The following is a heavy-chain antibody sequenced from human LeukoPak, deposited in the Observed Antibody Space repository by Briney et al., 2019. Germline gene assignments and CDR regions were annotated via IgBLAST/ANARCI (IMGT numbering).Heavy chain of an antibody. CDR3: ARGQWDRFVVVPAAKGARLDY. CDR2: INHSGST. CDR1: GGSFSGYY. V-gene: IGHV4-34*01. D-gene: IGHD2-2*01. J-gene: IGHJ4*02. Sequence: SETLSLTCAVYGGSFSGYYWSWIRQPPGKGLEWIGEINHSGSTNYNPSLKSRVTISVDTSKNQFSLKLSSVTAADTAVYYCARGQWDRFVVVPAAKGARLDYWGQGTLVTVST.